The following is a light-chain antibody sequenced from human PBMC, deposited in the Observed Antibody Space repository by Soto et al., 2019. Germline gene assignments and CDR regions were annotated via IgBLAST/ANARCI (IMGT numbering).Light chain of an antibody. V-gene: IGKV3-20*01. CDR3: QQYGNSGT. CDR2: GGS. Sequence: EIVLTQSPDTLSLSPGETATLSCRASRVLTSSDVAWYQQEPGQAPRLLIVGGSKRATGIPDRFGGSGSGTDFTLTISRLEPEDSAVYYCQQYGNSGTFGQGTKVEIK. J-gene: IGKJ2*01. CDR1: RVLTSSD.